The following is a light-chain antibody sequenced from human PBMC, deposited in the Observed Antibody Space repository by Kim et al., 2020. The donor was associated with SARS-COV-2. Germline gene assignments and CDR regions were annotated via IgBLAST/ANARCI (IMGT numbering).Light chain of an antibody. J-gene: IGKJ1*01. CDR2: DGA. V-gene: IGKV1-5*01. Sequence: VGDKSAIPCRAGRRIGSWVSCYQQKQGEAAKLLIYDGASLESRVPPSCSGSGGGREFSLTISSLQPYDVAAYYCQQYNNNPWTFGQGTKVEIK. CDR3: QQYNNNPWT. CDR1: RRIGSW.